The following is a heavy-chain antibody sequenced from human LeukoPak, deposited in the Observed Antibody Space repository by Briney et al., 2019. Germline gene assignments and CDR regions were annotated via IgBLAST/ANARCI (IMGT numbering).Heavy chain of an antibody. D-gene: IGHD2-15*01. Sequence: SETLSLTCDVSGASISGYWWSWIRQPAGKGLEWIGRMYTDGDTNYNPALKSRVTVSVDTSKNLVPLKLIYVTAADTAVYYFSRAPGVCGGTCPFDSWGQGTLVTVSS. V-gene: IGHV4-4*07. CDR3: SRAPGVCGGTCPFDS. CDR1: GASISGYW. CDR2: MYTDGDT. J-gene: IGHJ4*02.